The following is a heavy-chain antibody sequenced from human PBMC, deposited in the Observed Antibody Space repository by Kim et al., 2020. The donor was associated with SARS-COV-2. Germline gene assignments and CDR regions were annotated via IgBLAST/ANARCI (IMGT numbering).Heavy chain of an antibody. CDR2: ISGSSSDT. Sequence: GGSLRLSCAASGFTFSSYTMSWVRQAPGKGLEWVSSISGSSSDTYYADSVKGRFTISRDNAKNSLYLQMNSLRAEDTAVYYCVKMPTVTTQGDYWGQGTLVTVSS. J-gene: IGHJ4*02. CDR1: GFTFSSYT. V-gene: IGHV3-21*01. D-gene: IGHD4-17*01. CDR3: VKMPTVTTQGDY.